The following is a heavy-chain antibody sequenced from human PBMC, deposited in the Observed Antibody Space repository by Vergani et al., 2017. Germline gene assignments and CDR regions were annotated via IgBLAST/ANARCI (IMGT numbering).Heavy chain of an antibody. J-gene: IGHJ6*03. CDR3: ARQNVAAAPSGTSMIVSLFYYMDV. Sequence: QVRLQESGPGLVKPSETLSLTCTVSGASVSSSVSSSGYSWGWLRQPPGKGLEWIASLYYRGNSYYSPSLRSRLTISVDTSKNQFSLRLNSVTAADTAVYYCARQNVAAAPSGTSMIVSLFYYMDVWGKGTTVTVSS. CDR1: GASVSSSVSSSGYS. V-gene: IGHV4-39*01. CDR2: LYYRGNS. D-gene: IGHD2-2*01.